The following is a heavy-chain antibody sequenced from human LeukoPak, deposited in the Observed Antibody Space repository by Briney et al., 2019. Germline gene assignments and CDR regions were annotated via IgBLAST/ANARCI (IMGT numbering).Heavy chain of an antibody. D-gene: IGHD3-22*01. V-gene: IGHV1-2*02. Sequence: ASVKVSCKASGYTFTGYYMHGVRQAPGQGLEWMGWINPNSGGTNYAQKFQGRVTTTRDTSISTAYMELSRLRSDDTAVYYCARGHHSSGYYYDRANDDAFDIWGQGTMVTVSS. CDR1: GYTFTGYY. CDR3: ARGHHSSGYYYDRANDDAFDI. CDR2: INPNSGGT. J-gene: IGHJ3*02.